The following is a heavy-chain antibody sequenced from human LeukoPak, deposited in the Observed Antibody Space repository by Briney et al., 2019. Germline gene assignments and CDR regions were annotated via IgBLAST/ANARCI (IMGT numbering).Heavy chain of an antibody. V-gene: IGHV3-7*01. CDR3: ARDGVVDFWSGYGTYNYYYYMDV. CDR2: IKQDGSEK. Sequence: GGSLRLSCAASGFTFSSYWMSWVRQAPGKGLEWVANIKQDGSEKYYVDSVKGRFTISRDNAKNSLYVQMNSLRVEDAAVYYCARDGVVDFWSGYGTYNYYYYMDVWGKGTTVTVSS. J-gene: IGHJ6*03. CDR1: GFTFSSYW. D-gene: IGHD3-3*01.